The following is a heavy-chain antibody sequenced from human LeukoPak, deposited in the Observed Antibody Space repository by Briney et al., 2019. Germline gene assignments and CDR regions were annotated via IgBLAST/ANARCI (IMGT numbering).Heavy chain of an antibody. CDR3: ARVNVYCSSTSCPAVNYMDV. Sequence: GGSLRLSCAASGFTFSSYWMHWVRHAPGKGLVWVSRINSDGSSTSYADSVKGRFTISRDNAKNTLYLQMNSLRAEDTAVYYCARVNVYCSSTSCPAVNYMDVWGKGTTVTVSS. CDR1: GFTFSSYW. CDR2: INSDGSST. J-gene: IGHJ6*03. V-gene: IGHV3-74*01. D-gene: IGHD2-2*01.